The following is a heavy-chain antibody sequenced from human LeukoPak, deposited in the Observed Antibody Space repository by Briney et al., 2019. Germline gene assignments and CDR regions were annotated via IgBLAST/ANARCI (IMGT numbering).Heavy chain of an antibody. D-gene: IGHD5-12*01. CDR3: ARGGGYRDY. CDR1: GYTFTAYW. CDR2: ISGKNGNT. V-gene: IGHV1-18*01. J-gene: IGHJ1*01. Sequence: ASVKVSCKASGYTFTAYWISWVRQAPGQGLEWMGWISGKNGNTNYAQKLQGRVTMTTDTSTTIAYMELRSLRTDDTAVFYRARGGGYRDYWGQGTLGSVSS.